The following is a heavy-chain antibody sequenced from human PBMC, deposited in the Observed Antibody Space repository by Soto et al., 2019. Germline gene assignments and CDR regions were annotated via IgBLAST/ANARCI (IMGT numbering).Heavy chain of an antibody. CDR1: GFTFNTYS. V-gene: IGHV3-33*01. CDR2: IWYDGTQK. J-gene: IGHJ4*02. CDR3: ARAGGTTVTGLWHFDA. D-gene: IGHD4-17*01. Sequence: QVQLEESGGGVVQPGRSLRLSCAASGFTFNTYSMHWVRQPPGKGLEWLAAIWYDGTQKYYADSVKGRFIISRDNSKKTLYLERNSLRAEDTAVYYCARAGGTTVTGLWHFDAWGQGTMVTVSS.